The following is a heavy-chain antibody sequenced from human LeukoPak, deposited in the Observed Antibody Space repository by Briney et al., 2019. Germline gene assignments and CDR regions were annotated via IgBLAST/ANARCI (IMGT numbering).Heavy chain of an antibody. Sequence: GGSLRLSCAASGFTFSSYEMNWVRQAPGKGLEWVSYISSSGSTIYYADSVKGRFTISRDNAKNSLYLQMNTLTTEDTASYYGAKGPTIPPYYSSGSYYETKAQFDGWGQGPLVTVSS. CDR3: AKGPTIPPYYSSGSYYETKAQFDG. J-gene: IGHJ4*02. CDR1: GFTFSSYE. D-gene: IGHD3-10*01. CDR2: ISSSGSTI. V-gene: IGHV3-48*03.